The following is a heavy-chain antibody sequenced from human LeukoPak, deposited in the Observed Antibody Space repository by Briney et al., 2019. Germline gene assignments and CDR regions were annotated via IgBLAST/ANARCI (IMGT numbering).Heavy chain of an antibody. CDR1: GFTFSNHA. V-gene: IGHV3-23*01. CDR2: ISSSGSST. D-gene: IGHD1-26*01. Sequence: GGSLRLSCAASGFTFSNHAMSWVRQAPGKGLEWVSGISSSGSSTFFADHVKGRFTISRDNAKNSLYLQMTTLQAEDTAVYYCARRSPGTSSIFYYYMDVWGKGTTVTVSS. J-gene: IGHJ6*03. CDR3: ARRSPGTSSIFYYYMDV.